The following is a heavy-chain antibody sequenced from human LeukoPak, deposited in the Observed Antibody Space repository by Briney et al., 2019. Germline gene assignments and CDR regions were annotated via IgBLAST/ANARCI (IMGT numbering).Heavy chain of an antibody. D-gene: IGHD3-3*01. CDR1: GFTFSSYG. J-gene: IGHJ4*02. CDR3: ARPAGYDFWSGPYFDY. V-gene: IGHV3-30*02. Sequence: GGSLRLSCAASGFTFSSYGMHWVRQAPGKGLEWVAFIRYDGSNKYYADSVKGRFTISRDNSKNTLYLQMNSLRAEDTAVYYCARPAGYDFWSGPYFDYWGQGTLVTVSS. CDR2: IRYDGSNK.